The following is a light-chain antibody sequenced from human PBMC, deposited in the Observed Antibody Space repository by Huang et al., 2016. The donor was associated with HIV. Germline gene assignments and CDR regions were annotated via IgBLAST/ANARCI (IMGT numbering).Light chain of an antibody. CDR2: VAS. V-gene: IGKV3-15*01. J-gene: IGKJ1*01. Sequence: EIVMTQSPATLSVSPGERAPLSCRASQSVSSNLALYQQKPGKAPRLLIYVASTRATGIPARFSGSGSGTEFTLTISSLQSEDFAVYYCQQYNNWPRTFGQGTKVEIK. CDR3: QQYNNWPRT. CDR1: QSVSSN.